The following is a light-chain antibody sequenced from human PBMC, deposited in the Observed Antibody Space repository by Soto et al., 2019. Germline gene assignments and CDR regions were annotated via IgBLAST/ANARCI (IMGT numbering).Light chain of an antibody. CDR1: QGISSY. V-gene: IGKV1-8*01. J-gene: IGKJ1*01. CDR3: QQYYSYST. CDR2: AAS. Sequence: AIRMTQSPSSLSASTGDRVTITCRASQGISSYLAWYQQKPGKAPKLLIYAASTLQSVVPSRFSGSGSGTDFTLTISCLQSEDFATYYCQQYYSYSTFGQGTKVPFK.